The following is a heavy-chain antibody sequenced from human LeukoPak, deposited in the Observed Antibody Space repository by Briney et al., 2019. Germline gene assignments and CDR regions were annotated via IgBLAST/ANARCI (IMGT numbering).Heavy chain of an antibody. Sequence: VYPGRSVRLSCAASGFTFSSYDMHCVRQAPGKGLEWVAVISYDGRTKYYADSVNGRFYVSRDNSKNTLYLQMNSLRAEDTAVYYCAKAGHCGGDCYSIMDYWGQGTLVTDPS. CDR1: GFTFSSYD. J-gene: IGHJ4*02. CDR3: AKAGHCGGDCYSIMDY. D-gene: IGHD2-21*02. V-gene: IGHV3-30*18. CDR2: ISYDGRTK.